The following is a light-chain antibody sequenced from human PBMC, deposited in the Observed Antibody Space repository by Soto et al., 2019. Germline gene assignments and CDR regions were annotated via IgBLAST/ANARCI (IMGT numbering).Light chain of an antibody. CDR2: EGS. CDR1: SSDVGNYNL. J-gene: IGLJ2*01. CDR3: SSYTSSSTVV. Sequence: QSALTQPASVSGSPGQSITISCTGTSSDVGNYNLVSWYQQRPGKAPKLMIYEGSKRPSGVSNRFSGSKSGNTASLTISGLQAEDEADYYCSSYTSSSTVVFGGGTQLTVL. V-gene: IGLV2-14*02.